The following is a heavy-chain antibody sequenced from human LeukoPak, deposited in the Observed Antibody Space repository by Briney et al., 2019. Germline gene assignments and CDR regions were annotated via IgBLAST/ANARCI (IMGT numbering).Heavy chain of an antibody. Sequence: PGGSLRLSCAASGFTFSSYAMSWVRQAPGKGLEWVSAISGSGGSTYYADSAKGRFTISRDNSKNTLYLQMNSLRAEDTAVYYCAKDSGGGVYYFDYWGQGTLVTVSS. J-gene: IGHJ4*02. V-gene: IGHV3-23*01. D-gene: IGHD2-8*02. CDR3: AKDSGGGVYYFDY. CDR1: GFTFSSYA. CDR2: ISGSGGST.